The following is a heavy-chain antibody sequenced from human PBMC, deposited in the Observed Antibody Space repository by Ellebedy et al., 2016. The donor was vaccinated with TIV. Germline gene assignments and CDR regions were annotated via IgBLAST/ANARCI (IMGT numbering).Heavy chain of an antibody. CDR1: GFTFDDYA. D-gene: IGHD2-15*01. CDR2: ISWNSGSI. CDR3: AKDIPGSRGDWYFDL. J-gene: IGHJ2*01. Sequence: GGSLRLXCTASGFTFDDYAWHWVRQAPGKGLEWVSGISWNSGSIGYADSVKRLFTFASDNAKNFLYLQMNSLRAEDTALYYCAKDIPGSRGDWYFDLWGRGTLVTVSS. V-gene: IGHV3-9*01.